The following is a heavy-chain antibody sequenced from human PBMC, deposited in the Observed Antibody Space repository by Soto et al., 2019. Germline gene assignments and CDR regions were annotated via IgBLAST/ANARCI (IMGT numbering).Heavy chain of an antibody. CDR1: GGSISSGGYY. J-gene: IGHJ4*02. CDR3: ARGNYYGSGSPCDY. V-gene: IGHV4-31*03. CDR2: IYYSGST. D-gene: IGHD3-10*01. Sequence: SETLSLTCTVSGGSISSGGYYWSWIRQHPGKGLEWIGYIYYSGSTYYNPSLKSRVTISVDTSKNQFSLKLSSVTAADTAVYYCARGNYYGSGSPCDYWGQGTLVTVSS.